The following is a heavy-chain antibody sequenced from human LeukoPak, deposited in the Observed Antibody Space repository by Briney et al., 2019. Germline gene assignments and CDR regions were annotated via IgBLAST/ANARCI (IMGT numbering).Heavy chain of an antibody. CDR3: ARAPETIGSFDY. D-gene: IGHD3-10*01. V-gene: IGHV3-64*01. J-gene: IGHJ4*02. CDR2: ISSDGGSK. CDR1: GFTFSTYA. Sequence: RSGGSLRLSCAASGFTFSTYAMHWVRQPPGKGLEYVSAISSDGGSKYYANSVKGRFTISRDNSKNTLYLQMGSLGAEDKAVYYCARAPETIGSFDYWGQGTLVTVSS.